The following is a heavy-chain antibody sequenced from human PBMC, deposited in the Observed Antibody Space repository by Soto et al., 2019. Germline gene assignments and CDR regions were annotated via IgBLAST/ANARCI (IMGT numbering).Heavy chain of an antibody. Sequence: PSQTLSLTCAISGDSVSSNSAALNLIMQSPSRGLEWLGRTYYRSKWYNDYAVSVKSRITINPDTSKNQFSLQLNSVTPEDTAVYYCARDRSEYSSSFDAFDIWGQGTMVTVSS. CDR2: TYYRSKWYN. CDR3: ARDRSEYSSSFDAFDI. D-gene: IGHD6-6*01. J-gene: IGHJ3*02. V-gene: IGHV6-1*01. CDR1: GDSVSSNSAA.